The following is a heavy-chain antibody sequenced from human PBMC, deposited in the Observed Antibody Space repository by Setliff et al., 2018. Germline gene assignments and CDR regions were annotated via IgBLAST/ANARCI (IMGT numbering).Heavy chain of an antibody. J-gene: IGHJ4*02. CDR3: VDGRNRAWGVY. V-gene: IGHV3-7*01. CDR1: GFAISRCW. CDR2: VNPDGSGK. D-gene: IGHD7-27*01. Sequence: PGGSLRLSCVASGFAISRCWMRWVRQAPGKGLEWVTNVNPDGSGKYYVDSVKGRFTISRDNAKISLYLQMDSLRVEDTAVYYCVDGRNRAWGVYWGQGTLVTVSS.